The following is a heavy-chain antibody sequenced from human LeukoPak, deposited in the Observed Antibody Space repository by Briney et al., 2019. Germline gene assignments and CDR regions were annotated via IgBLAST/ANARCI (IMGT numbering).Heavy chain of an antibody. D-gene: IGHD2-2*01. J-gene: IGHJ6*02. V-gene: IGHV3-30*18. CDR1: GFTFSSYG. Sequence: GRSLRLSCAASGFTFSSYGMHWVRQAPGKGLEWVAVISYDGSNKYYADSVKGRFTISRDNSKNTPYLQMNSLRAEDTAVYYCAKFMNGQLPPGDYYYGMDVWGQGTTVTVSS. CDR2: ISYDGSNK. CDR3: AKFMNGQLPPGDYYYGMDV.